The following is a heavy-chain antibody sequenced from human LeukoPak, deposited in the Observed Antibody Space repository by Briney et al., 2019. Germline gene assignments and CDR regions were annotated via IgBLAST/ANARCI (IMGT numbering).Heavy chain of an antibody. Sequence: PGGSLRLSCAASGFTFSNAWMSWVRQAPGKGLEWVGRIKSKTDGGTTDYAAPVKGRFTISRDDSKNTLYLQMNSLKTEDTAVYYCARGFHYYDSRGYSGLGYYFDYWGQGTLVTVSS. CDR3: ARGFHYYDSRGYSGLGYYFDY. D-gene: IGHD3-22*01. CDR1: GFTFSNAW. J-gene: IGHJ4*02. CDR2: IKSKTDGGTT. V-gene: IGHV3-15*01.